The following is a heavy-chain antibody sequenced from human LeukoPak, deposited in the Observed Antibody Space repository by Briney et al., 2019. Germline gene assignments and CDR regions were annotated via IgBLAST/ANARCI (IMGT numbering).Heavy chain of an antibody. D-gene: IGHD1-26*01. CDR2: ISGNGAGT. CDR1: GFSFSNCS. J-gene: IGHJ4*02. Sequence: GGSLRLSCAASGFSFSNCSMNWVRQAPGKGLEYVSAISGNGAGTYYADSVKGRFTISRDNSKNTLYLQMGSLRTEDMAVYYCARRWSGSFSYDYWGQGTLVTVSS. V-gene: IGHV3-64*02. CDR3: ARRWSGSFSYDY.